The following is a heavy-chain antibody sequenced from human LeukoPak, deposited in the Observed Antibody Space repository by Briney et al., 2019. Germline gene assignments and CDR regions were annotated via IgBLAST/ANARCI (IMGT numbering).Heavy chain of an antibody. CDR3: ASPTYTGGSCYSFDI. D-gene: IGHD2-15*01. CDR2: IKQDGSEK. V-gene: IGHV3-7*01. Sequence: GGSLRLSCAASGFTFSSYWMSWVRQAPGKGLEWVANIKQDGSEKYYVDSVKGRFTISRDNAKNSLYLQMNSLRAEDTAVYYCASPTYTGGSCYSFDIWGQGTMVTVSS. CDR1: GFTFSSYW. J-gene: IGHJ3*02.